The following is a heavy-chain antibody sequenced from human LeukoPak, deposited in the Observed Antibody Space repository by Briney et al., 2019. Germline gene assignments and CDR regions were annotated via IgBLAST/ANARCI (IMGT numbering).Heavy chain of an antibody. CDR3: AKHLGGSATTV. D-gene: IGHD2-2*01. Sequence: PGRSLRLSCAASGFTFEDHVMHWVRQAPGKGLEWVSSISWSGDRMGYADAVKGRFTISRDNAKNSLFLQMNSLRVEDTALYYCAKHLGGSATTVWGQGTLVTVSS. V-gene: IGHV3-9*01. CDR2: ISWSGDRM. CDR1: GFTFEDHV. J-gene: IGHJ4*02.